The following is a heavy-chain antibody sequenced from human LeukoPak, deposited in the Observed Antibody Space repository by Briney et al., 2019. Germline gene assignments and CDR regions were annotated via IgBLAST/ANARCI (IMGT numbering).Heavy chain of an antibody. V-gene: IGHV3-43*02. Sequence: GGSLRLSCAASGFTFDDYAMHWVRQAPGKGLEWVSLISGDGGSTYYADSVKGRFTISRDNSKSSLYLQMNSLRTEDTALYYCAKGAAAGNYFDYWGQGTLVTVSS. CDR2: ISGDGGST. D-gene: IGHD6-13*01. CDR3: AKGAAAGNYFDY. CDR1: GFTFDDYA. J-gene: IGHJ4*02.